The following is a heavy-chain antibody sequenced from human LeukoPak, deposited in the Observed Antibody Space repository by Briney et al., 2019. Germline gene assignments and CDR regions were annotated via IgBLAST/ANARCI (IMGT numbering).Heavy chain of an antibody. J-gene: IGHJ4*02. CDR3: ARGGPFPSSSSSREYYLDY. CDR2: RSIYNGNT. CDR1: GYDLINYG. V-gene: IGHV1-18*01. D-gene: IGHD6-6*01. Sequence: ASVKVSCKASGYDLINYGISWVRQAPGQGLEWMGWRSIYNGNTDYKLQGRVTMTTDTSTSTAYMEVRSLRSDDTAVYYCARGGPFPSSSSSREYYLDYWGQGTLVTVSS.